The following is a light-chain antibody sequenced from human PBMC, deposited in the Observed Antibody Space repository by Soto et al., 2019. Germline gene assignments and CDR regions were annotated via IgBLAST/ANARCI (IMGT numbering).Light chain of an antibody. Sequence: DIQMTQSPSTLSASVGDRVTITCRASQSISSWLAWYQQKPGKAPKLLIYKASSLESGVPSRFSGSGSGTEFTLTISSLQPDDFATYYCQQYTSYTYKFGQVTKVDIK. J-gene: IGKJ2*01. CDR2: KAS. CDR1: QSISSW. V-gene: IGKV1-5*03. CDR3: QQYTSYTYK.